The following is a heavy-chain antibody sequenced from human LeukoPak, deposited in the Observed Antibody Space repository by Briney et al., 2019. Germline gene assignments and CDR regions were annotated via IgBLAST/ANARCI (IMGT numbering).Heavy chain of an antibody. V-gene: IGHV3-48*03. J-gene: IGHJ4*02. D-gene: IGHD5-18*01. CDR1: GFTFSSYE. CDR2: ISSSGSTI. Sequence: GGSLRLSCAASGFTFSSYEMNWVRQAPGKGLEWVSYISSSGSTIYYADSVKGRFTISRDNAKNSLYLQMNSLRAEDTAVYYCARDANTAMANFDYWGQGTLVTVSP. CDR3: ARDANTAMANFDY.